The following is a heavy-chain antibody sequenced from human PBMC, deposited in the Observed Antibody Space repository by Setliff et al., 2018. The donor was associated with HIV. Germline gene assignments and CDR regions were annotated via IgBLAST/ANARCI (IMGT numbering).Heavy chain of an antibody. Sequence: ASVKVSCKTSGYTFTNFAISWVRQAPGQGLEWIGWINGYNGNTNYAQNFQGRVTMTTDTTSSTAYMELRSLRSDDTAMYYCARIRAAALLNAFDIWGQGTMVTVSS. D-gene: IGHD2-15*01. CDR2: INGYNGNT. V-gene: IGHV1-18*01. J-gene: IGHJ3*02. CDR3: ARIRAAALLNAFDI. CDR1: GYTFTNFA.